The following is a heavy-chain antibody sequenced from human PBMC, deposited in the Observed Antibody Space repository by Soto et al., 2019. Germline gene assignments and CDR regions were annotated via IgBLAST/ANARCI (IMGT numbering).Heavy chain of an antibody. CDR3: AREGRWDPTYYFDY. CDR2: IYYSGST. D-gene: IGHD1-26*01. CDR1: GCSVSSGNYY. V-gene: IGHV4-61*01. Sequence: XETLSLACTVAGCSVSSGNYYWSWIRQPPGKGLEWIGYIYYSGSTNYNPSLKSRVTISVDTSKNQFSLKLSSVTAADTAVYYCAREGRWDPTYYFDYWGQGTLVTVSS. J-gene: IGHJ4*02.